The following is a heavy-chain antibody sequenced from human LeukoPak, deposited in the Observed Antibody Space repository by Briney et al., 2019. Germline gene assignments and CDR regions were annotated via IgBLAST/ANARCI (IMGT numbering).Heavy chain of an antibody. J-gene: IGHJ4*02. D-gene: IGHD6-19*01. CDR2: ISGSGGST. V-gene: IGHV3-23*01. Sequence: GGSLRLSCAASGFTFSRYAMSWVRQAPGKGLEWVSGISGSGGSTFYADSVKGRFTISRDNSKNTLYVEINSLRAEDTALYYCAKDEALIAVAGLDYWGQGTLVTFSS. CDR3: AKDEALIAVAGLDY. CDR1: GFTFSRYA.